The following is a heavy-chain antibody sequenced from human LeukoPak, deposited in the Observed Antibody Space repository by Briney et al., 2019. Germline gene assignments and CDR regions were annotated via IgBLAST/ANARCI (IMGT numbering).Heavy chain of an antibody. Sequence: PSETLSLTCTVSGDSISSSSSYWGWIRQPPGKGLEWIGSIYHSGSTYYNPSLKSRVTISVDTSKNQFSLKLSSVTAADTAVYYCARAGGDILTGPQYYFDYWGQGTLVTVSS. V-gene: IGHV4-39*07. CDR1: GDSISSSSSY. J-gene: IGHJ4*02. D-gene: IGHD3-9*01. CDR3: ARAGGDILTGPQYYFDY. CDR2: IYHSGST.